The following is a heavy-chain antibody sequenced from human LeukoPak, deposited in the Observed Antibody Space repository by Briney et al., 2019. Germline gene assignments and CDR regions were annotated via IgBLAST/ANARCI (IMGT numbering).Heavy chain of an antibody. V-gene: IGHV3-30*18. J-gene: IGHJ4*02. CDR3: AKDQGGYNYHFDY. CDR1: GFTFSSYG. CDR2: ISYDGSNK. D-gene: IGHD5-24*01. Sequence: GGSLRLSCAASGFTFSSYGMHWVRQTPGKGLEWVAVISYDGSNKYYADSVKGRFTISRDNSKNTLYVQMNSLRAEDTAVYYCAKDQGGYNYHFDYWGQGTLVTVSS.